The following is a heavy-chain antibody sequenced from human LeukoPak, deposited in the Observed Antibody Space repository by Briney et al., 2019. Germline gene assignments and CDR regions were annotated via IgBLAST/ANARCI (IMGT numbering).Heavy chain of an antibody. Sequence: AGGSLRLSCAASGFTFSSYTMHWIRQAPGKGLGWVSSISGSNSYIFYADSVKGRFTVSRDNAKDSLYLQMNSLRAEDTAVYYCARALTTLTYEGYWGQGTLVTVSS. CDR2: ISGSNSYI. CDR1: GFTFSSYT. J-gene: IGHJ4*02. CDR3: ARALTTLTYEGY. V-gene: IGHV3-21*01. D-gene: IGHD1-1*01.